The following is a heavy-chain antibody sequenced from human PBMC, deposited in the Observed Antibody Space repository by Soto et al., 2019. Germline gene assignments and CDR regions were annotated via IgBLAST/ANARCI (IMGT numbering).Heavy chain of an antibody. V-gene: IGHV4-39*01. J-gene: IGHJ6*02. CDR1: GGSISSSSYY. Sequence: SSETLSLTCTVSGGSISSSSYYWGWIRQPPGKGLEWIGSIYYSGSTYYNPSLKSRVTISVDTSKKQFSLKLSSVTAADTAVYYFARSLYSSSWLDYYYYYGMDVWGQGTTVTVSS. CDR2: IYYSGST. D-gene: IGHD6-13*01. CDR3: ARSLYSSSWLDYYYYYGMDV.